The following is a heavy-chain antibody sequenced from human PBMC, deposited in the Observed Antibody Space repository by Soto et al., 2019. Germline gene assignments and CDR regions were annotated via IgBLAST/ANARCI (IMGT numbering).Heavy chain of an antibody. CDR2: VSSSSSHI. Sequence: PSETLSLTCTVSGGSVSSGSYYWSWIRQPPGKGLEWVSSVSSSSSHIYYADSVKGRFTISRDNADNSLYLQMNSLRADDTAVYFCARGISDYVVVVPAALDVWGQGTTVTVS. CDR3: ARGISDYVVVVPAALDV. CDR1: GGSVSSGSYY. V-gene: IGHV3-21*01. J-gene: IGHJ6*02. D-gene: IGHD2-2*01.